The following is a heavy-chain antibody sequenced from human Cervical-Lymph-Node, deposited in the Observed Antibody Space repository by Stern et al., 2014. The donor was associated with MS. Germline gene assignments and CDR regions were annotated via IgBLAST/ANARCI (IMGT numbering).Heavy chain of an antibody. D-gene: IGHD2-15*01. Sequence: QVQLVESGAEVKKPGASVKVSCKASGYSFNGFYMHWVRQAPGQGLEWMGWINPNSGDTNYAQKFQGRVPMTRDTSITTAYMELSRLRSDDTAVYYCAKDKCSGGSCYWFDPWGQGTLVTVSS. J-gene: IGHJ5*02. CDR3: AKDKCSGGSCYWFDP. CDR1: GYSFNGFY. V-gene: IGHV1-2*02. CDR2: INPNSGDT.